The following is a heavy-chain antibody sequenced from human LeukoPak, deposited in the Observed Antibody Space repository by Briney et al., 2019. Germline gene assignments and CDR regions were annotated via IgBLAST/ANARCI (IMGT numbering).Heavy chain of an antibody. CDR1: SGSISTYY. CDR3: ARLGGRGYYFDY. Sequence: SETLSLTCTVSSGSISTYYWSWIRQPPGKGLECIGYIYYSGSGSTTYNPSLKSRVIISVDTSKNQFSLKLRSVTAADTAVYYCARLGGRGYYFDYWGQGTLVTASS. D-gene: IGHD3-10*01. CDR2: IYYSGSGST. J-gene: IGHJ4*02. V-gene: IGHV4-59*08.